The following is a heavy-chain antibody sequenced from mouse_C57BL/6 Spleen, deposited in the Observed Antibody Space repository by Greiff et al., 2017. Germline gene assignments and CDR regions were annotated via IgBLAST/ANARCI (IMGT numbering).Heavy chain of an antibody. CDR3: AISNYLDY. V-gene: IGHV5-4*01. Sequence: DVQLVESGGGLVKPGGSLKLSCAASGFTFSSYAMSWVRQTPEKRLEWVATISDGGSYTYYPDNVKGRFTISRDNAKNNLYLQMSHLKSEDTAMYYCAISNYLDYWGQGTTLTVSS. CDR2: ISDGGSYT. CDR1: GFTFSSYA. J-gene: IGHJ2*01. D-gene: IGHD1-1*01.